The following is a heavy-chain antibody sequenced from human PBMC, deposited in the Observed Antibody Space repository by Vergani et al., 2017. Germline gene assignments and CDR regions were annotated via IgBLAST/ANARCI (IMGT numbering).Heavy chain of an antibody. D-gene: IGHD2-21*02. CDR3: AXSLQRGVVVTALGYFDY. CDR2: ISGSGGST. CDR1: GFTFSSYA. V-gene: IGHV3-23*01. Sequence: EVQLLESGGGLVQPGGSLRLSCAASGFTFSSYAMSWVRQAPGKGLEWVSAISGSGGSTYYADSVKGRFTISRDNSKNTLYLQMNSLRAEDTAVYYCAXSLQRGVVVTALGYFDYWGQGTLVTVSS. J-gene: IGHJ4*02.